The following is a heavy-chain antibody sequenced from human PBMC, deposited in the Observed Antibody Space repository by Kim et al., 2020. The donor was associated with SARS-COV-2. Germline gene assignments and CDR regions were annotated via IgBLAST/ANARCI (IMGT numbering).Heavy chain of an antibody. V-gene: IGHV3-23*01. D-gene: IGHD1-1*01. CDR2: ISDSGDNT. J-gene: IGHJ6*02. CDR1: GFTFSSFA. Sequence: GGSLRLSCAASGFTFSSFAMNWVRQAPGKGLEWVSGISDSGDNTFYAESVKGRFTISRDKDRDRLYLQMNRLRADDTAVYFCAKVVQDIRRYYYAMDVWGRGKTVTVSS. CDR3: AKVVQDIRRYYYAMDV.